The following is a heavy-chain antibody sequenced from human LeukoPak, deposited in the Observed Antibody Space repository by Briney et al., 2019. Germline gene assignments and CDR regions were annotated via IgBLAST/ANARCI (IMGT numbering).Heavy chain of an antibody. CDR1: GYTFTSYA. V-gene: IGHV5-51*01. Sequence: KVSCKASGYTFTSYAMHWVRQMPGKGLEWMGIIYPGDSDTRYSPSFQGQVTISADKSISTAYLQWSSLKASDTAMYYCARLGYSGRPYYFDYWGQGTLVTVSS. D-gene: IGHD4-11*01. CDR3: ARLGYSGRPYYFDY. J-gene: IGHJ4*02. CDR2: IYPGDSDT.